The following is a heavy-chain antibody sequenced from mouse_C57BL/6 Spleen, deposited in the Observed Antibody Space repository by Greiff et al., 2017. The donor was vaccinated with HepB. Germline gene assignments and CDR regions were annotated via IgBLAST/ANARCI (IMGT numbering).Heavy chain of an antibody. CDR2: INPNNGGT. J-gene: IGHJ3*01. Sequence: VQLKESGPELVKPGASVKMSCKASGYTFTDYNMHWVKQSHGKSLEWIGYINPNNGGTSYNQKFKGKATLTVNKSYSTAYMELRSLTSEDSSVYYCARRFNFSPFAYWGQGTLVTVSA. V-gene: IGHV1-22*01. CDR3: ARRFNFSPFAY. CDR1: GYTFTDYN. D-gene: IGHD1-3*01.